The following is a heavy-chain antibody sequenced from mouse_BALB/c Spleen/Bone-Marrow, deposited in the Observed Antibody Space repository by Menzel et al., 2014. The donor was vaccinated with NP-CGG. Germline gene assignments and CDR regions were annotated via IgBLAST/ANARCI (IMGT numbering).Heavy chain of an antibody. J-gene: IGHJ4*01. V-gene: IGHV1-31*01. Sequence: EVQGVESGPELVKPGASVKISCKASGYSFTGYYMHWVKQSHVKSLEWIGRINPYNGATSYNQNFKDKASLTVDKSSSTAYMGLHSLTSEDSAVYYCARKELLITTVVATDAMDYWGQGTSVTVSS. CDR1: GYSFTGYY. CDR2: INPYNGAT. CDR3: ARKELLITTVVATDAMDY. D-gene: IGHD1-1*01.